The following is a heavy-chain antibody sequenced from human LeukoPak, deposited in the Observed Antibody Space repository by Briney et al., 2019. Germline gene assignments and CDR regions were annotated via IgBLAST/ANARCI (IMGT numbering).Heavy chain of an antibody. Sequence: SETLSLTCAVYGGSFSGYYWSWIRQPPGKGLEWIGEINHSGSTNYNPSLKSRVTISVDTSKNQFSLKLSSVTAADTAVYYCARGRRSNYYGSGSYYPKTPYYYYGMDVWGKGTTVTVSS. D-gene: IGHD3-10*01. CDR2: INHSGST. CDR3: ARGRRSNYYGSGSYYPKTPYYYYGMDV. J-gene: IGHJ6*04. V-gene: IGHV4-34*01. CDR1: GGSFSGYY.